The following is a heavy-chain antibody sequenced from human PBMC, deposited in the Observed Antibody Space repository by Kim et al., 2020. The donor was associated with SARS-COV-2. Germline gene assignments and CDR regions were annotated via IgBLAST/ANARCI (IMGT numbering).Heavy chain of an antibody. CDR2: ISYSGNS. CDR1: GGSIRSGGKF. Sequence: SETLSLTCSVSGGSIRSGGKFWAWIRQHPAKGLESIGYISYSGNSHYSPSLRSRVSISLQTSENQFSLELTSVTAADTAVYYCARGQLLDYGGQGTLVTV. V-gene: IGHV4-31*03. D-gene: IGHD2-2*01. CDR3: ARGQLLDY. J-gene: IGHJ4*02.